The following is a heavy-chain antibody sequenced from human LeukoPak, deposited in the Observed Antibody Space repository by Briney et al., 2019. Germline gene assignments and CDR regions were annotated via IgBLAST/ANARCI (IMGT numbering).Heavy chain of an antibody. CDR3: ARVAAGYSVNYFDY. Sequence: GGSLRLSCAASEFAFSTYNMNWVRQAPGKGLEWVSYISTGSSTTYYADSVKGRFTISRDNVENSLYLQMNSLRDEDTAVYYCARVAAGYSVNYFDYWGQGTLVTVSS. V-gene: IGHV3-48*02. D-gene: IGHD4-23*01. CDR2: ISTGSSTT. J-gene: IGHJ4*02. CDR1: EFAFSTYN.